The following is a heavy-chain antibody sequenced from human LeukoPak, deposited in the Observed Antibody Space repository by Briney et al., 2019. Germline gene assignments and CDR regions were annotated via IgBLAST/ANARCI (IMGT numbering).Heavy chain of an antibody. V-gene: IGHV4-59*05. CDR1: GGSISGYY. CDR3: ARYSSSWYIPAFDY. CDR2: IYYSGST. J-gene: IGHJ4*02. Sequence: PSETLSLTCTVSGGSISGYYWSWIRQSPGKGLEWIGSIYYSGSTYYNPSLKSRVTISVDTSKNQFSLKLSSVTAADTAVYYCARYSSSWYIPAFDYWGQGTLVTVSS. D-gene: IGHD6-13*01.